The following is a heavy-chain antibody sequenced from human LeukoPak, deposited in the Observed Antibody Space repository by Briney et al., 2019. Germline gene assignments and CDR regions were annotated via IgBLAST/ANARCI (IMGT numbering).Heavy chain of an antibody. V-gene: IGHV3-7*01. D-gene: IGHD3/OR15-3a*01. Sequence: PGGSLRLSCAASGFTFSSYWMSWVRQAPRKGLEWVANIKQDGSEKYYVDSVKGRFTISRDNAKNSLYLQMNSLRAEDTAVYYCARNGGTGFLDYWGQGTLVTVSS. CDR3: ARNGGTGFLDY. CDR1: GFTFSSYW. CDR2: IKQDGSEK. J-gene: IGHJ4*02.